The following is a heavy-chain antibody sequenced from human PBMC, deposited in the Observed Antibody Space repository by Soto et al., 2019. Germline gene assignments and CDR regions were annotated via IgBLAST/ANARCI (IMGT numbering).Heavy chain of an antibody. CDR1: GFTLSGRS. V-gene: IGHV3-74*01. CDR2: IDNAGTDS. CDR3: ARGWFGPDV. J-gene: IGHJ6*04. D-gene: IGHD3-10*01. Sequence: EVQLVESGGGLVQPGGSLRLSCAASGFTLSGRSMHWVRQAPGKGLVWVSGIDNAGTDSTYADSVKGRFTSSRDNAKNRLYLQMNSLSVEDTAVYYCARGWFGPDVWGKGTTVTVSS.